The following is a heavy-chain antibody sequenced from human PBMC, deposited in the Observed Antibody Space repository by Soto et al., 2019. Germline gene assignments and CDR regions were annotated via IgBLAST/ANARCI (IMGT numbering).Heavy chain of an antibody. CDR2: IDPSDSYT. CDR3: ARRGYDILTGLQSMDV. V-gene: IGHV5-10-1*04. J-gene: IGHJ6*02. D-gene: IGHD3-9*01. Sequence: PGESLKISCKCSGYSFTSYWISLVRQMPGKGLEWMGRIDPSDSYTRYSPSFQGQVTISVDKSITTAYLQWSSLKASDTAMYYCARRGYDILTGLQSMDVWGQGTTVTVSS. CDR1: GYSFTSYW.